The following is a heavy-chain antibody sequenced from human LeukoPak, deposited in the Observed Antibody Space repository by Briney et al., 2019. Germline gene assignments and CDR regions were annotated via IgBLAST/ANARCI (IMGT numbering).Heavy chain of an antibody. CDR1: GFTFDDYA. J-gene: IGHJ3*02. CDR3: ARERGPVDAFDI. V-gene: IGHV3-74*01. Sequence: PGGSLRLSCAASGFTFDDYAMHWVRQAPGKGLVWVSRINSDGSSTSYADSVKGRFTISRDNAKNTLYLQMNSLRAEDTAVYYCARERGPVDAFDIWGQGTMVTVSS. CDR2: INSDGSST.